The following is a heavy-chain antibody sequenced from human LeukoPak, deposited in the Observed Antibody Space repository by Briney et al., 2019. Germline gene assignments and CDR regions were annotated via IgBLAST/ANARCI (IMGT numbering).Heavy chain of an antibody. CDR2: IYYSGST. CDR3: ARYQTPIAAAGSRYAFDI. V-gene: IGHV4-59*01. CDR1: GDSISSYY. Sequence: SETLSLTCTVSGDSISSYYWSWIRQPPGKGLEWIGYIYYSGSTNYNPSLKSRVTMSVDTSKNQFSLKLSSVTAADTAVYYCARYQTPIAAAGSRYAFDIWGQGTMVTVSS. J-gene: IGHJ3*02. D-gene: IGHD6-13*01.